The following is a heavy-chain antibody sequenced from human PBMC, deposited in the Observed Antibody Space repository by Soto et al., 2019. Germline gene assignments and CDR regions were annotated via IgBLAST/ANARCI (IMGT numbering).Heavy chain of an antibody. CDR1: GFTFSSYA. CDR3: SKRVGDHAPVYY. Sequence: GGSLRLSCAASGFTFSSYAMSWVRQAPGKGLEWVSANSGSGGSTYYADSVRGRFTISRDNSKNTLYLQMNSLRAEDTAVYYCSKRVGDHAPVYYWGQGTLVPVSS. CDR2: NSGSGGST. J-gene: IGHJ4*02. V-gene: IGHV3-23*01.